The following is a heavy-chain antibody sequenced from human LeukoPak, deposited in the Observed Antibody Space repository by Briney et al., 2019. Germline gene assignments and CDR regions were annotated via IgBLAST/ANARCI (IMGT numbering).Heavy chain of an antibody. J-gene: IGHJ6*02. CDR2: FDPEDGET. CDR3: ARDRVGAPALDV. V-gene: IGHV1-24*01. D-gene: IGHD1-26*01. Sequence: VASVKVSCKVSGYTLTELSMHWVRQAPGKGLEWMGGFDPEDGETIYAQKFQGRVTMTTDTSTSTAYMGLRSLRSDDTAVYYCARDRVGAPALDVWGQGTTVTVSS. CDR1: GYTLTELS.